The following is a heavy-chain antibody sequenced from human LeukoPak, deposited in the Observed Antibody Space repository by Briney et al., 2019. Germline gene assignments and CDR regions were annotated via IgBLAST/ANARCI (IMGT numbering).Heavy chain of an antibody. CDR2: ISGSGGST. V-gene: IGHV3-23*01. CDR3: AKISLLRLVGTQPRTEDDY. J-gene: IGHJ4*02. Sequence: GGSLRLSCAASGFTFSSYAMSWVRQAPGKGLEWVSAISGSGGSTYYADSVKGRFTISRDNSKNTLYLQMNSLRAEDTAVYYCAKISLLRLVGTQPRTEDDYWGQGTLVTVSS. CDR1: GFTFSSYA. D-gene: IGHD6-19*01.